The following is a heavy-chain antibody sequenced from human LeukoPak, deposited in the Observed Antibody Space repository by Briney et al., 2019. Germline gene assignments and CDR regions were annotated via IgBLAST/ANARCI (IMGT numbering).Heavy chain of an antibody. CDR3: ARRFRTGGDLHHDAYDV. CDR2: VYYIGKP. CDR1: GGSISDYF. J-gene: IGHJ3*01. V-gene: IGHV4-59*12. Sequence: PSEILSLTCSVSGGSISDYFWGWIRQPPGKGLEWIGHVYYIGKPTCSPSLESRVSISVDTSKNQFSLELTSVTAADTAVYYCARRFRTGGDLHHDAYDVWGQGTVVTVSS. D-gene: IGHD3-16*01.